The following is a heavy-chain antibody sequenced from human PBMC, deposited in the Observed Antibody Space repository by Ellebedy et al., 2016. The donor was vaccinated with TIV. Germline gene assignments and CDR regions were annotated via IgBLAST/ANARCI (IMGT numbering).Heavy chain of an antibody. CDR1: GGSFSGYY. D-gene: IGHD4-17*01. CDR3: ARDRDPTTVTTRNWFDP. CDR2: INHSGST. J-gene: IGHJ5*02. V-gene: IGHV4-34*01. Sequence: MPSETLSLTCAVYGGSFSGYYWSWIRQPPGKGLEWIGEINHSGSTNYNPSLKSRVTVSVDTSKNQFSLQLNSVTPEDTAVYYCARDRDPTTVTTRNWFDPWGQGTLVTVSS.